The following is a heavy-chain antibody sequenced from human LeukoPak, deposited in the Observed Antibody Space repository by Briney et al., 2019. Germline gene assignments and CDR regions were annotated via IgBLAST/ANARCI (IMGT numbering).Heavy chain of an antibody. CDR3: VKDSPVCNV. CDR2: IRNDGSHK. J-gene: IGHJ6*04. CDR1: GFTFSDNG. Sequence: GGSLGLSCAASGFTFSDNGMHWARQAPGKGLEWVAFIRNDGSHKYYADSVKGRFTISRDNAKNTLYLQMNSLTTEDTAVYYCVKDSPVCNVWGKGTTVAVSS. D-gene: IGHD2-8*01. V-gene: IGHV3-30*02.